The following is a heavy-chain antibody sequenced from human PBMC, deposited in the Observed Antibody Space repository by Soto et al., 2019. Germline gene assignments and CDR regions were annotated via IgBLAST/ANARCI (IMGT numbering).Heavy chain of an antibody. V-gene: IGHV3-49*03. CDR1: GFTFGDYA. CDR2: IRSKAYGGTT. D-gene: IGHD3-10*01. J-gene: IGHJ5*02. Sequence: PGGSLRLSCTASGFTFGDYAMSWFRQAPGKGLEWVGFIRSKAYGGTTEYAASVKGRFTISRDDSKSIAYLQMNSLKTEDTAVYYCTRVDVLLWFGELYGDPRPSDWWFDPWGQGTLVTVSS. CDR3: TRVDVLLWFGELYGDPRPSDWWFDP.